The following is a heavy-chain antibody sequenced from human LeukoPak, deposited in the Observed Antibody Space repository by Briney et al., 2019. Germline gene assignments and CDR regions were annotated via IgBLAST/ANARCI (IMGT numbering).Heavy chain of an antibody. J-gene: IGHJ4*02. CDR1: GYSISSGYY. CDR3: ARVSFDY. V-gene: IGHV4-38-2*02. Sequence: SETLSLTCTVSGYSISSGYYWGWIRQPPGKGLEWIGSIYHSGTTYYNPSLKSRVTISVDTSKNQFSLKLSSVTAADTAVYYCARVSFDYWGQGTLVTVSS. CDR2: IYHSGTT.